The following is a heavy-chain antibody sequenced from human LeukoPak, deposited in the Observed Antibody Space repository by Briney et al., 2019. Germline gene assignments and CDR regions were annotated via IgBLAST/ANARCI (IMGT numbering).Heavy chain of an antibody. J-gene: IGHJ4*02. CDR3: AKMSSWLIRHFDY. CDR1: GFTFNSYA. CDR2: ISGNGGTT. Sequence: GGSLRLSCAASGFTFNSYAMTWVRQAPGKGLEWVSTISGNGGTTYYADSVKGRFTISRDNSKNTLYLQMNSLRAEDTAVYYCAKMSSWLIRHFDYWGQGTLVTVSS. V-gene: IGHV3-23*01. D-gene: IGHD6-19*01.